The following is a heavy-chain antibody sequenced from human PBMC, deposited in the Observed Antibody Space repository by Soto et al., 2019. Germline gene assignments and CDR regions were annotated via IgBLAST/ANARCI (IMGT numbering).Heavy chain of an antibody. J-gene: IGHJ6*02. CDR3: AKDGTTGGQHYYGMDV. D-gene: IGHD2-15*01. V-gene: IGHV3-23*01. CDR1: GFTFSDYV. Sequence: PXGSLRLSCEAPGFTFSDYVMNWVRQGPGKGLEWVSTIVRGDDKYYADSVKGRFTISRDTSKNTLFLQMNSLRAEDTALYFCAKDGTTGGQHYYGMDVWGQGTTVTVSS. CDR2: IVRGDDK.